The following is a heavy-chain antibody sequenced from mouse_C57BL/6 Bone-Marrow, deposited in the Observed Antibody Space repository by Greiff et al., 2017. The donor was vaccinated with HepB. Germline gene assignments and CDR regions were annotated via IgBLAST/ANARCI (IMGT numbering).Heavy chain of an antibody. CDR3: ARAYYYGSSPWFAY. V-gene: IGHV5-16*01. D-gene: IGHD1-1*01. J-gene: IGHJ3*01. CDR2: INYDGSST. Sequence: EVMLVESEGGLVQPGSSMKLSCTASGFTFSDYYMAWVRQVPEKGLEWVANINYDGSSTYYLDSLKSRFIISRDNAKNILYLQMSSLKSEDTATYYCARAYYYGSSPWFAYWGQGTLVTVSA. CDR1: GFTFSDYY.